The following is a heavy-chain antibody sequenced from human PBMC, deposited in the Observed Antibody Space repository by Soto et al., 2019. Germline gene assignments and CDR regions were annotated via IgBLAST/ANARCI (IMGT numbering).Heavy chain of an antibody. CDR3: ARDDPGDQLPQYYYYGMDV. J-gene: IGHJ6*02. V-gene: IGHV1-69*08. CDR1: GGTFSSYT. D-gene: IGHD2-2*01. CDR2: IIPILGIA. Sequence: QVQLVQSGAEVKKPGSSVKVSCKASGGTFSSYTISWVRQAPGQGLEWMGRIIPILGIANYAQKFQGRVTITADKSTSTAYMELSSLRSEDTAVYYCARDDPGDQLPQYYYYGMDVWGQGTTVTVSS.